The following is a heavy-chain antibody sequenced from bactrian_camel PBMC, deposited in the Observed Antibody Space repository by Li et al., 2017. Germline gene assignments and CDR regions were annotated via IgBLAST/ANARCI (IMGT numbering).Heavy chain of an antibody. Sequence: QLVESGGGSVQPGGSLQLSCTASKNIANIDSMAWFRQTPGKEREGVAGIDNDGSSDYLKSVRGRFTISRDIAKNVLYLQMHDLVPEDTAMYYCAADRGTLHLRIGHADHWGQGTQVTVS. CDR1: KNIANIDS. J-gene: IGHJ4*01. V-gene: IGHV3S53*01. D-gene: IGHD1*01. CDR3: AADRGTLHLRIGHADH. CDR2: IDNDGSS.